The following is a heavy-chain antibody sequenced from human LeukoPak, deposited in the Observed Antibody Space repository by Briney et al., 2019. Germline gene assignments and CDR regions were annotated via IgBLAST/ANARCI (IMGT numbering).Heavy chain of an antibody. Sequence: PSDTLSLTCTVSGGSMSSYYWTWIRQPPGKGLEWLGYIYYSGSTNYNPSLKSRVTISLDTSKNQFSLRLTSVTAADTAVYYCARNRVMGAPNFDYWGQGTLVTVFS. CDR2: IYYSGST. D-gene: IGHD1-26*01. CDR1: GGSMSSYY. J-gene: IGHJ4*02. CDR3: ARNRVMGAPNFDY. V-gene: IGHV4-59*07.